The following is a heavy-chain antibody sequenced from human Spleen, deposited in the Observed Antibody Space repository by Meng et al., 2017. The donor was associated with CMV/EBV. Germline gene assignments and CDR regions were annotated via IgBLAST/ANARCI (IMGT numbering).Heavy chain of an antibody. V-gene: IGHV3-43D*03. D-gene: IGHD2-15*01. CDR3: ASGQGGGF. Sequence: GESLKISCAASGFTFDDYAMHWVRQAPGKGLEWVSLISWDGGSTYYADSVKGRFTISRDDAKNSLYLQMNSLRAEDTAVYYCASGQGGGFWGQGTLVTVSS. J-gene: IGHJ4*02. CDR2: ISWDGGST. CDR1: GFTFDDYA.